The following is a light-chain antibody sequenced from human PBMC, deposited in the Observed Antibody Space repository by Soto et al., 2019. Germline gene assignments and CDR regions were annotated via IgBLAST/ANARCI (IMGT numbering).Light chain of an antibody. CDR1: SSDVGGYNY. CDR3: SSYTSSSTLDVV. CDR2: DVS. J-gene: IGLJ2*01. Sequence: QSALPQPASVSGSPGQSITLSCTGTSSDVGGYNYVSWYQQHPGKAPKLMIYDVSNRPSGVSNRFSGSKSGNTASLTISGLQAEDEADYYCSSYTSSSTLDVVFGGGTKLTVL. V-gene: IGLV2-14*01.